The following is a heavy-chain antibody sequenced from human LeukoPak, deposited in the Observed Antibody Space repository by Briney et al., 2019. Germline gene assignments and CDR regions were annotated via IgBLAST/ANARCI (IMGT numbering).Heavy chain of an antibody. CDR1: GYTFTSYG. V-gene: IGHV1-18*01. CDR2: ISAYNGNT. CDR3: ARVPHTDTQWLVREDDY. D-gene: IGHD6-19*01. Sequence: GASVKVSCKASGYTFTSYGISWVRQAPGQGLEWMGWISAYNGNTNYAQKFQGRVTMTTDTSTSTAYMELRSLRSDDTAVYYCARVPHTDTQWLVREDDYWGQGTLVTVSS. J-gene: IGHJ4*02.